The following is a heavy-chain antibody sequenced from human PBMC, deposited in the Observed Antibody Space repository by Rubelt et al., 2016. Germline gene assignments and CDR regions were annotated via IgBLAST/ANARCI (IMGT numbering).Heavy chain of an antibody. D-gene: IGHD3-9*01. Sequence: QVHLQGSGPGLVKPSETLALTCTVSGGSISPHYWSWIRQPPGTGLEWIGYIYYSGSTNYNPSLKSRLTISVDTSGNHLFLRRSSVSAADTASYYCARASCLTGYDDFDFWGQGTMVTVSS. J-gene: IGHJ3*01. CDR2: IYYSGST. CDR3: ARASCLTGYDDFDF. CDR1: GGSISPHY. V-gene: IGHV4-59*11.